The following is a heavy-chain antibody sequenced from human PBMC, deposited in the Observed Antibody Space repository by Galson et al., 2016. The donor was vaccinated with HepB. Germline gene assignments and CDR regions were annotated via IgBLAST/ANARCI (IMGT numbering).Heavy chain of an antibody. CDR2: MDPNSGNT. CDR1: GYTFTSYD. J-gene: IGHJ4*02. CDR3: ARVSRPSCYCGGDSCYFYH. D-gene: IGHD2-21*01. Sequence: SVKVSCKASGYTFTSYDINWVRQATGQGLEWMGWMDPNSGNTDYAQKFQGGVTMTRDTSISTAYMELSSLRSEDTAVYYCARVSRPSCYCGGDSCYFYHWGQGTLVTVSS. V-gene: IGHV1-8*01.